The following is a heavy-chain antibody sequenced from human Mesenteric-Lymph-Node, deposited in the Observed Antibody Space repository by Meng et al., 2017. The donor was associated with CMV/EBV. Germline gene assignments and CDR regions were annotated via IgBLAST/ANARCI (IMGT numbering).Heavy chain of an antibody. D-gene: IGHD3-22*01. Sequence: KASGYNFTRFYIHWVRQDPGQGLEWMGIINNSGGATTYAQKFQGRVTMTRDTSTSTVYMELSSLKSDDTAVYYCARGDVFAASSGEYWGQGTLVTVSS. J-gene: IGHJ4*02. CDR2: INNSGGAT. CDR3: ARGDVFAASSGEY. V-gene: IGHV1-46*01. CDR1: GYNFTRFY.